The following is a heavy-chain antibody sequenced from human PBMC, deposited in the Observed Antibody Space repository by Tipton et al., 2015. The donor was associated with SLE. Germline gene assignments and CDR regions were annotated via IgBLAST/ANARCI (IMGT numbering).Heavy chain of an antibody. CDR2: IYYSGST. V-gene: IGHV4-31*11. Sequence: TLSLTCAVSGGSISNGGYYWSWIRQQPGKGLEWIGYIYYSGSTNYNPALKSRVTISVDTSKNQFSLKLSSVTAADTAVYYCAREAENDSSGGIDAFDIWGQGTMVTVSS. CDR3: AREAENDSSGGIDAFDI. CDR1: GGSISNGGYY. J-gene: IGHJ3*02. D-gene: IGHD3-22*01.